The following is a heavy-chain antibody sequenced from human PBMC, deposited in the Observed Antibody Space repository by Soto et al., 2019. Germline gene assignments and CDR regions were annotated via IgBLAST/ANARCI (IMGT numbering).Heavy chain of an antibody. D-gene: IGHD2-2*01. CDR3: ATRDCSSTSCYPYYYMDV. V-gene: IGHV1-69*02. Sequence: QVQLVQSGAEVKKPGSSVKVSCKASGGTFSSYTISWVRQAPGQGLEWMGRIIPILGIANYARKFQGRVTITADKSTRTAYTELSSLRSEDTAVYYCATRDCSSTSCYPYYYMDVWGKGPTVTLSS. J-gene: IGHJ6*03. CDR1: GGTFSSYT. CDR2: IIPILGIA.